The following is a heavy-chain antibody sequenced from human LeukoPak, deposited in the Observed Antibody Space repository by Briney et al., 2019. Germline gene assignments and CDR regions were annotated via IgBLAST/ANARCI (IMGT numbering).Heavy chain of an antibody. CDR3: ARPLRPYCSGGSCPTPFDY. D-gene: IGHD2-15*01. V-gene: IGHV1-2*02. J-gene: IGHJ4*02. Sequence: ASVKVSCKASGYTFTGYYMHWVRQAPGQGLEWMGWINPNSGGTNYAQKFQGRVTMTRDTSISTAYMELSRLRSDDTAVYYCARPLRPYCSGGSCPTPFDYWGQGTLVTVSS. CDR2: INPNSGGT. CDR1: GYTFTGYY.